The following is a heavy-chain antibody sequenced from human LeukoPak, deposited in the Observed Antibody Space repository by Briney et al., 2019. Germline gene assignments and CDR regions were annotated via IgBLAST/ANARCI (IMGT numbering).Heavy chain of an antibody. J-gene: IGHJ3*02. CDR3: ARVAGYGDNVFFGGHAFDI. CDR1: GGTFSSYA. D-gene: IGHD3-16*01. Sequence: GASVKVSCKASGGTFSSYAISWVRQAPGQGLEWMGGIIPIFGTANYAQKFQGRVTITADESTSTAYMELSSLRSEDTAVYFCARVAGYGDNVFFGGHAFDIWGQGTMVTVSS. CDR2: IIPIFGTA. V-gene: IGHV1-69*13.